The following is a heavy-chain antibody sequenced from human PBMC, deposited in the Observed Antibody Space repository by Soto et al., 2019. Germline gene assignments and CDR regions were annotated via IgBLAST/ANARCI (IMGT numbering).Heavy chain of an antibody. D-gene: IGHD2-21*02. Sequence: EVQLLESGGGLVQPGGSLRLSCAASGFTFSSYAMSWVRQAPGKGLEWVSAISGSGGSTYYADSVKGRFTISRDNSKNTLYLQMNSLRAEDTALYYCAKFSRKAVTAPYYFDYWGQGTLVTVSS. CDR3: AKFSRKAVTAPYYFDY. J-gene: IGHJ4*02. CDR1: GFTFSSYA. CDR2: ISGSGGST. V-gene: IGHV3-23*01.